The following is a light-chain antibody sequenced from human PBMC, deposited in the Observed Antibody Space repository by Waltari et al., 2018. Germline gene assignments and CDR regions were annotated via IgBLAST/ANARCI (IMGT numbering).Light chain of an antibody. CDR2: NND. V-gene: IGLV1-47*01. J-gene: IGLJ1*01. CDR3: AAWDGSLSGYV. Sequence: QSVLTQPPSASATPGQRAAISCSGSYSNVGNDNVYWYQQLPGTAPRLLIYNNDVRPSGVSDRFSGSKSGTSAFLAISGLRSEDEADYYCAAWDGSLSGYVFGIGTKVTVL. CDR1: YSNVGNDN.